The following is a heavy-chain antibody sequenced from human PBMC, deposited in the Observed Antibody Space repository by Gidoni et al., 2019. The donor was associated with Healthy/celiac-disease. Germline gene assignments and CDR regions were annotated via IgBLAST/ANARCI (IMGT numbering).Heavy chain of an antibody. V-gene: IGHV3-30*18. D-gene: IGHD2-21*01. J-gene: IGHJ3*02. Sequence: QVQLVESGGGVVQPGRSLRLPCAASGFTFSSYGMHWVRQAPGKGLEWVAVRSYDRSNKYYADSVKGRFTISRDNSKNTLYLQMNSLRAEDTAVYYCAKDDYAFDIWGQGTMVTVSS. CDR2: RSYDRSNK. CDR3: AKDDYAFDI. CDR1: GFTFSSYG.